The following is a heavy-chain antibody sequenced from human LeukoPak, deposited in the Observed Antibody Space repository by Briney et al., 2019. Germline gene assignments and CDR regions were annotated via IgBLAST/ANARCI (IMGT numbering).Heavy chain of an antibody. CDR1: GGSVSSHY. CDR2: IYTSGST. CDR3: AREGLNMVRGVIPKEAWGWFDP. V-gene: IGHV4-4*07. Sequence: SETLSLTCTVSGGSVSSHYCSWIRQPAGKGLEWIGRIYTSGSTNSNPSLKSRVTISVDTSKNQFSLKLSSVTAADTAVYYCAREGLNMVRGVIPKEAWGWFDPWGQGTLVTVSS. D-gene: IGHD3-10*01. J-gene: IGHJ5*02.